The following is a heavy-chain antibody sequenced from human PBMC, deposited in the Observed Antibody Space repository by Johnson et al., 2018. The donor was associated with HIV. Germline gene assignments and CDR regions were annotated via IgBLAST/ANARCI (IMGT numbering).Heavy chain of an antibody. CDR3: ASLYSGYDNDAFDI. Sequence: MKWVRQTPGMGLEWVSAINWNAGRTGYTDSVKGRFTISRDNSKNTLYLQMNSLRAEDTAVYYCASLYSGYDNDAFDIWGQGTMVTVSS. D-gene: IGHD5-12*01. J-gene: IGHJ3*02. CDR2: INWNAGRT. V-gene: IGHV3-20*03.